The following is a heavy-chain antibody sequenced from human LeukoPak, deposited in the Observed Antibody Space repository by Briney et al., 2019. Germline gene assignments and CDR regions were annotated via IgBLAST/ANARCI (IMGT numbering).Heavy chain of an antibody. Sequence: ASETLSLTCTVSGGSISSYYWSWIRQPPGKGLEWIGYIYYSGSTNYNPSLKSRVTISVDTSKNQFSLKLTSVTAADTAVYYCAREGGKQWLVFDYWGQGALVTVSS. J-gene: IGHJ4*02. D-gene: IGHD6-19*01. CDR2: IYYSGST. CDR1: GGSISSYY. V-gene: IGHV4-59*01. CDR3: AREGGKQWLVFDY.